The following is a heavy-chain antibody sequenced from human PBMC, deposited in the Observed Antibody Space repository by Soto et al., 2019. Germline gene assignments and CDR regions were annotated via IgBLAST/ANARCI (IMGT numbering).Heavy chain of an antibody. V-gene: IGHV3-73*01. J-gene: IGHJ3*02. CDR2: IRSKANSYAT. Sequence: GGSLRLSCAASGFTFSGSAMHWVRQASGKGLEWVGRIRSKANSYATAYAASVKGRFTISRDDSKNTAYLQMNSLKTEDTAVYYCTRPILYYDILTGYYLPDAFDIWGQGTMVTVS. D-gene: IGHD3-9*01. CDR3: TRPILYYDILTGYYLPDAFDI. CDR1: GFTFSGSA.